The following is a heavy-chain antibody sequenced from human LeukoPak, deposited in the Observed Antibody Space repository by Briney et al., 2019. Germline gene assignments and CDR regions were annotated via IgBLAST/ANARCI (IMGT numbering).Heavy chain of an antibody. CDR3: ARAASVSYYDSSGYYYFDY. Sequence: ASVKVSCKASGYTFTSYGISWVRQTPGQGLEWMGWISAYNGNTNYAQKLQGRVTMTTDTSTSTAYMELRSLRSDDTAVYYCARAASVSYYDSSGYYYFDYWGQGTLVTVSP. J-gene: IGHJ4*02. V-gene: IGHV1-18*01. CDR1: GYTFTSYG. CDR2: ISAYNGNT. D-gene: IGHD3-22*01.